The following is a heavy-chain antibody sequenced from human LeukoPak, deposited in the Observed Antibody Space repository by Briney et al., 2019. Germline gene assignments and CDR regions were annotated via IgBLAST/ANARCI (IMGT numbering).Heavy chain of an antibody. J-gene: IGHJ4*02. D-gene: IGHD5-18*01. CDR3: ARGTRGYSYGTGYYFDY. Sequence: NPSETLSLTCAVYGDSFSGYYWSWIRQPPGKGLEWIAEINHRGSTHYNPSLKSRVNISVDTSKNQFSLNLDSVTAADTAVYYCARGTRGYSYGTGYYFDYWGQGTLVTVSS. CDR1: GDSFSGYY. CDR2: INHRGST. V-gene: IGHV4-34*01.